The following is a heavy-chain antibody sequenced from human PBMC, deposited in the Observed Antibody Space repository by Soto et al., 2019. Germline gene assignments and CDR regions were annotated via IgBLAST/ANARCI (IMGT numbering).Heavy chain of an antibody. J-gene: IGHJ5*02. D-gene: IGHD6-19*01. CDR2: IYYSGST. V-gene: IGHV4-39*01. CDR3: ASLPVLAVAGTGGLPCSDP. CDR1: GGSISSSSYY. Sequence: PSETLSLTCTVSGGSISSSSYYWGWIRQPPGKGLEWIGSIYYSGSTYYNPSLKSRVTISVDTSKNQFSLKLSSVTAADTAVYYFASLPVLAVAGTGGLPCSDPWGQATLGTFSS.